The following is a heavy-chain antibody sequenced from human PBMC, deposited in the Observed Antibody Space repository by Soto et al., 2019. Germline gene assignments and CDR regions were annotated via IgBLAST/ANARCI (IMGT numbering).Heavy chain of an antibody. V-gene: IGHV4-59*01. Sequence: SETLSLTCTVSGGSISSYYWSWIRQPPGKGLEWIGYIYYSGSTNYNPSLKSRVTISVDTSKNQFSLKLSSVTAADTAVFFFARVLGGDPYYYYYYMDVWGKGTTVTVSS. J-gene: IGHJ6*03. CDR3: ARVLGGDPYYYYYYMDV. CDR2: IYYSGST. D-gene: IGHD2-8*02. CDR1: GGSISSYY.